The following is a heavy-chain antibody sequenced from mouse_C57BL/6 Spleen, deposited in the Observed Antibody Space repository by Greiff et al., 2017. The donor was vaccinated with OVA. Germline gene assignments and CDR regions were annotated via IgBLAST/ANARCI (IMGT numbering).Heavy chain of an antibody. CDR2: ISSGSSTI. J-gene: IGHJ2*01. D-gene: IGHD1-1*01. CDR3: ARGYGSRAFDY. Sequence: EVKLMESGGGLVKPGGSLKLSCAASGFTFSDYGMHWVRQAPEKGLEWVAYISSGSSTIYYADTVKGRFTISRDNAKNTLFLQMTSLRSEDTAMYYCARGYGSRAFDYWGQGTTLTVSS. CDR1: GFTFSDYG. V-gene: IGHV5-17*01.